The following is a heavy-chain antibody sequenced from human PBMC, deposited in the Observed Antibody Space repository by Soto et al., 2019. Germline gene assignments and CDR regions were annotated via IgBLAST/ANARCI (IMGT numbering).Heavy chain of an antibody. D-gene: IGHD3-16*01. V-gene: IGHV1-18*01. CDR2: ISPYTGNT. Sequence: ASVKVSCKAPGFIFVNYAISWVRQSPGQGLEWLGWISPYTGNTYYATKVQGRLTLTTDTSTSTAFMDLGSLTSADTAVYYCAMVDLYVTPTPQDVWGQGTTVTVSS. J-gene: IGHJ6*02. CDR1: GFIFVNYA. CDR3: AMVDLYVTPTPQDV.